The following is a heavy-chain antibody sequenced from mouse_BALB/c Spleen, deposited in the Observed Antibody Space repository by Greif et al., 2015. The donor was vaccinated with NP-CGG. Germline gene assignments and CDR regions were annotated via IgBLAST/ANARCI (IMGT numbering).Heavy chain of an antibody. CDR2: ILPGSGST. CDR1: GYTFSSYW. CDR3: ARRWLPWYFDV. D-gene: IGHD2-2*01. J-gene: IGHJ1*01. Sequence: VQRVESGAELMKPGASVKISCKATGYTFSSYWIEWVKQRPGHGLEWIGEILPGSGSTNYNEKFKGKATFTADTSSNTAYMQLSSLTSEDSAVYYCARRWLPWYFDVWGAGTTVTVSS. V-gene: IGHV1-9*01.